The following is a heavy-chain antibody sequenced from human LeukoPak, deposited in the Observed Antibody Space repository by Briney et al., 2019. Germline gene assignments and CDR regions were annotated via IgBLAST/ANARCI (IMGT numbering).Heavy chain of an antibody. Sequence: SETLSLTCTVSGGSISSYYWSWIRQPPGKGLEWIGYIYYSGSTNYNPSLKSRVTISVDTSKNQLSLKLSSVTAADTAVYYCASRVGVGAPFDDAFDIWGQGTMVTVSS. CDR1: GGSISSYY. D-gene: IGHD2-15*01. CDR2: IYYSGST. CDR3: ASRVGVGAPFDDAFDI. V-gene: IGHV4-59*13. J-gene: IGHJ3*02.